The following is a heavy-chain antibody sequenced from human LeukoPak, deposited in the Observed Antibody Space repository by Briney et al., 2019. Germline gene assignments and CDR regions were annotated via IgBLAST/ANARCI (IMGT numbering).Heavy chain of an antibody. CDR1: RGTFTKYA. J-gene: IGHJ4*02. V-gene: IGHV1-69*04. D-gene: IGHD3-22*01. CDR2: IIPILNIT. CDR3: ARDDDRAREIDY. Sequence: SVKVSCKASRGTFTKYAISWVRQAPGQGLEWMGRIIPILNITHYAQKFQGRVTIAADKSTSTAYMELSSLRSEDTAVYYCARDDDRAREIDYWGQGTLVTVSS.